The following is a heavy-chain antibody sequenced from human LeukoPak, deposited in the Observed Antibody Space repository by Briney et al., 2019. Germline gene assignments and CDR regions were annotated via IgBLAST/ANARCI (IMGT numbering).Heavy chain of an antibody. J-gene: IGHJ4*02. CDR3: ARAELDVDTAIGGDDY. Sequence: SVKVSFKGSGGTFIRYAMSWVGQAPGKGGEGMGGIIPILGIANYAQKFQGRLTITADKSTRTAYMKLSSLRSEDTAVYYCARAELDVDTAIGGDDYWGQGTLVTVSS. CDR2: IIPILGIA. CDR1: GGTFIRYA. V-gene: IGHV1-69*10. D-gene: IGHD5-18*01.